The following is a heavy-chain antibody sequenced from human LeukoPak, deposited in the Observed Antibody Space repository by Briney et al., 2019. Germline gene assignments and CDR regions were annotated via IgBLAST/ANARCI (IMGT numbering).Heavy chain of an antibody. CDR2: IYPGDSDT. V-gene: IGHV5-51*01. J-gene: IGHJ3*02. CDR3: ARLPARNKKRRITMVRGPPGAFDI. CDR1: GYSFTSYW. D-gene: IGHD3-10*01. Sequence: GESLKISCKGSGYSFTSYWIGWVRQMPGKGLEWMGIIYPGDSDTRYSPSFQGQVTISADKSISTAYLQWSSLKASDTAMYYCARLPARNKKRRITMVRGPPGAFDIWGKVQWSPAIQ.